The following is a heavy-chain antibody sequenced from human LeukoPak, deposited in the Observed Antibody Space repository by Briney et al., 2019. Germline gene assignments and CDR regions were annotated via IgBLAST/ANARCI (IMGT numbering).Heavy chain of an antibody. J-gene: IGHJ4*02. CDR1: GFTFSSYA. Sequence: PGGSLRLSCAASGFTFSSYAMSWVRQAPGKGLEWVSGFSGSGGSTYFADSVKGRFTISRDNSKSTLYLQMNSLRVEDTAVYYCAKGLGYCARPACYEDYWGQGTLVTVSS. D-gene: IGHD2-15*01. CDR3: AKGLGYCARPACYEDY. CDR2: FSGSGGST. V-gene: IGHV3-23*01.